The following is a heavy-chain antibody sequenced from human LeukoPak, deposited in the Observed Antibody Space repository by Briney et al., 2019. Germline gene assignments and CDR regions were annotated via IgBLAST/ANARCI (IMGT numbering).Heavy chain of an antibody. J-gene: IGHJ5*02. Sequence: SETLSLTCAVYGGSFSGYYWSWIRQPPGKGLEWIGEIHHSGSTNYNPSLKSRVTISVDTSKNQFSLKLSSVTAADTAVYYCARFSVAAAGTGWFDPWGQGTLVTVSA. CDR1: GGSFSGYY. CDR2: IHHSGST. V-gene: IGHV4-34*01. D-gene: IGHD6-13*01. CDR3: ARFSVAAAGTGWFDP.